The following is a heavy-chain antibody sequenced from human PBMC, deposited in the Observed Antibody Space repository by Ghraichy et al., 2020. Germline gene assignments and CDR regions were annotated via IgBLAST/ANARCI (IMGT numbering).Heavy chain of an antibody. CDR1: SGSISSYY. D-gene: IGHD4-17*01. V-gene: IGHV4-59*01. Sequence: SETLSLTCTVSSGSISSYYWSWIRQPPGKGLEWIGYIYYSGSTNYNPSLKSRVTISVDTSKNQFSLKLSSVTAADTAVYYCATGYGDYDYFDYWGQGTLVTVSS. J-gene: IGHJ4*02. CDR2: IYYSGST. CDR3: ATGYGDYDYFDY.